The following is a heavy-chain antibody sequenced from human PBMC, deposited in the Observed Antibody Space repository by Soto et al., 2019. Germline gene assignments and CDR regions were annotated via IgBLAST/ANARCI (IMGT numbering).Heavy chain of an antibody. CDR3: ARYLPFDY. CDR1: GFTVSSND. V-gene: IGHV3-66*02. CDR2: IYSGGST. J-gene: IGHJ4*02. Sequence: GGSLRLSFAASGFTVSSNDMSWVRQAPGKGREWVSVIYSGGSTYYADSVKGRVTISRDKSKNTLYLQMNSLRAEDTAVYYCARYLPFDYWGQGTLVTVSS.